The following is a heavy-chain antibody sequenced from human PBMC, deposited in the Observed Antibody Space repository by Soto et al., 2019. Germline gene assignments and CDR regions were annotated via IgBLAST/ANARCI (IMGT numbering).Heavy chain of an antibody. J-gene: IGHJ3*02. D-gene: IGHD4-17*01. CDR3: ASYGDYSGAYAFDI. CDR1: GGSISSGGYS. V-gene: IGHV4-30-2*01. Sequence: QLQLQESGSGLVKPSQTLSLTCAVSGGSISSGGYSWSWIRQPPGKGLEWIGYIYHGGSTYYNPSLKSRVTISVDRSKNQFSLEMSSGTAADTAVYYCASYGDYSGAYAFDIWGQGTMVTVSS. CDR2: IYHGGST.